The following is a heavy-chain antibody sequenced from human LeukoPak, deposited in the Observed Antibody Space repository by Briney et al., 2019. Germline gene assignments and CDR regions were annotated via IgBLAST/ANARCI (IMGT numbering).Heavy chain of an antibody. CDR2: IKQDESEK. CDR3: ARVLDSSTSRYQSLKY. D-gene: IGHD2-2*01. CDR1: GFTFSSYE. Sequence: GGSLRLSCAASGFTFSSYEMNWVRRAPGKGLEWVANIKQDESEKYYVDSVKGRFTISRDNAKNSLYLQMNNLRAEDTAVYYCARVLDSSTSRYQSLKYWGQGALVTVSS. J-gene: IGHJ1*01. V-gene: IGHV3-7*01.